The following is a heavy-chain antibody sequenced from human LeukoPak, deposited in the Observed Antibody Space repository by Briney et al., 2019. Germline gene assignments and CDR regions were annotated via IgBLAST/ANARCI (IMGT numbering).Heavy chain of an antibody. CDR1: GFTFSSYA. CDR2: ISGSGGST. D-gene: IGHD4-17*01. J-gene: IGHJ4*02. Sequence: GGSLRLSCAASGFTFSSYAMSWVRQARGKGLEWVSAISGSGGSTYYADSVKGRFTISRDNSKNTLYLQMNSLRAEDTAVYYCAKDLGYGDYVVYDYWGQRTLVTVSS. CDR3: AKDLGYGDYVVYDY. V-gene: IGHV3-23*01.